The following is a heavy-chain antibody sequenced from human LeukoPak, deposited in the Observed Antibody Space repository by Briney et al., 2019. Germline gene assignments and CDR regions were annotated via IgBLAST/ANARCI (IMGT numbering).Heavy chain of an antibody. CDR2: INSDGSST. Sequence: GGSLRLSCAASGFTFSSYWMHWVRQAPGKGLVWVSRINSDGSSTSYADSVKGRFTISRDNAKNSLYLQMNSLRAEDTAVYYCARVNGYYDSSGRSNWFDPWGQGTLVTVSS. CDR1: GFTFSSYW. V-gene: IGHV3-74*01. J-gene: IGHJ5*02. D-gene: IGHD3-22*01. CDR3: ARVNGYYDSSGRSNWFDP.